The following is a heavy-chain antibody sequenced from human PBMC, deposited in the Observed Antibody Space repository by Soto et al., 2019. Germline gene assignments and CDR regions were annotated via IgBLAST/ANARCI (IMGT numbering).Heavy chain of an antibody. CDR1: GFTLSSYG. CDR3: ARDVGSMVRVPSTLVHYCAMDV. V-gene: IGHV3-33*01. Sequence: GGSLRLSCAVSGFTLSSYGMHWVRQAPGRGLEWVAAIWYDESNKYYVDSVKGRFTISRDISKNTLYLQMNSLRAEDTAVYYCARDVGSMVRVPSTLVHYCAMDVCGQGTTVTVSS. D-gene: IGHD3-10*01. J-gene: IGHJ6*02. CDR2: IWYDESNK.